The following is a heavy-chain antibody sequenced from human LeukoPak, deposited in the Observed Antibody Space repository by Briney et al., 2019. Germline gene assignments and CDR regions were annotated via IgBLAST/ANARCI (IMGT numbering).Heavy chain of an antibody. CDR2: IGSTSNYI. Sequence: GGSLRLSCAASGFTFSSYSMNWVRQAPGKGLEWVSSIGSTSNYIYYSDSVKGRFTTSRDNANNSLFLQMNSLRVEDTALYYCVRDAASPDYWGQGTLVTVSS. D-gene: IGHD6-25*01. CDR1: GFTFSSYS. V-gene: IGHV3-21*01. CDR3: VRDAASPDY. J-gene: IGHJ4*02.